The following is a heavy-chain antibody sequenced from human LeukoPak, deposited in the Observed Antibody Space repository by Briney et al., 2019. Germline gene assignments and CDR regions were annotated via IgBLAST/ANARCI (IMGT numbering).Heavy chain of an antibody. J-gene: IGHJ4*02. V-gene: IGHV3-33*01. CDR3: ARGPGSSGWDQHWGYYFDY. CDR1: GFTFSSYG. Sequence: GGSLRLSCAASGFTFSSYGMHWVRQAPGKGLEWVAVIWYDGSNKYYADSVKGRFTISRDNSKNTLYLQMNSLRAEDTAVYYCARGPGSSGWDQHWGYYFDYWGQGTLVTVSS. D-gene: IGHD6-19*01. CDR2: IWYDGSNK.